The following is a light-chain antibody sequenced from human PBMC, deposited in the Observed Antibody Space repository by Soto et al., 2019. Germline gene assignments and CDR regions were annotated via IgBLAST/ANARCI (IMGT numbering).Light chain of an antibody. V-gene: IGKV3-15*01. J-gene: IGKJ4*01. CDR3: QQYDNWPPLT. CDR1: QSVRRN. CDR2: GAS. Sequence: EIVLTQSPGTLSLSPGERATLSCRASQSVRRNLAWYQQKPGQAPRLLISGASTRATGIPARFSGSGSGTEFTLTLSSLQSEDFAVYYCQQYDNWPPLTFGGGTKVDIK.